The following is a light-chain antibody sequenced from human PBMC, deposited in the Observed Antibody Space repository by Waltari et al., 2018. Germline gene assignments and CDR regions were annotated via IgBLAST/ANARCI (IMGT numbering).Light chain of an antibody. V-gene: IGKV3-20*01. CDR1: QRITASY. CDR3: QRYGTSPPWT. J-gene: IGKJ1*01. Sequence: EIVLTQSPGTLSLSPGESATLSCRASQRITASYLAWYQQKPGQAPRLLIYGASSRATGIPDRFSGSESGTEFTLTISRLETEDFAVYYCQRYGTSPPWTFGQGTRVE. CDR2: GAS.